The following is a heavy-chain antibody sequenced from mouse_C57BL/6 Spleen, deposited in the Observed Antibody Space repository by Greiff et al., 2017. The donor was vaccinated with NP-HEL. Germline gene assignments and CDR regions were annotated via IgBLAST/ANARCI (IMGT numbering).Heavy chain of an antibody. CDR3: ARSIYYDYDGYFDY. Sequence: VQLQQSGAELVKPGASVKISCKASGYAFSSYWMNWVKQRPGKGLEWIGQIYPGDGDTNYNGKFKGKATLTADKSSSTAYMQLSSLTSEDSAVYFCARSIYYDYDGYFDYWGQGTTLTVSS. V-gene: IGHV1-80*01. CDR2: IYPGDGDT. CDR1: GYAFSSYW. D-gene: IGHD2-4*01. J-gene: IGHJ2*01.